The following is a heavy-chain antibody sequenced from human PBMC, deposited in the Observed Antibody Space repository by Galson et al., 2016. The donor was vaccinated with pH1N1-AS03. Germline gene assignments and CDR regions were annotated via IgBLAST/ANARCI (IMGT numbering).Heavy chain of an antibody. Sequence: SVKVSCKASGGTFSSYAISWVRQAPGQVLEWMGGIIASVGITSYAQKFQGRVTITADESTSTAYMELSSLRAEDTAVYYCANRDYGFDYWGQGTLVTVSS. CDR1: GGTFSSYA. D-gene: IGHD4-17*01. V-gene: IGHV1-69*10. CDR3: ANRDYGFDY. J-gene: IGHJ4*02. CDR2: IIASVGIT.